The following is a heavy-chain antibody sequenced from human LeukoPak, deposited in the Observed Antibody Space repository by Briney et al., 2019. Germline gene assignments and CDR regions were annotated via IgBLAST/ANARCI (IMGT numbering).Heavy chain of an antibody. D-gene: IGHD6-13*01. J-gene: IGHJ4*02. Sequence: GGPLRLSCAASGFTFSDYALIWVRQAPGKGLEWVSVIYSGGSTYYADSVKGRFTISRDNSKNTLYLQMNSLRAEDTAVYYCARTYSSSWEYWGQGTLVTVSS. CDR2: IYSGGST. CDR1: GFTFSDYA. V-gene: IGHV3-66*01. CDR3: ARTYSSSWEY.